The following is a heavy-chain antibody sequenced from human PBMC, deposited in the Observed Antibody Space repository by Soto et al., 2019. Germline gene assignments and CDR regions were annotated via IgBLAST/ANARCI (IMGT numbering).Heavy chain of an antibody. CDR3: ARSETYGDYDFDY. J-gene: IGHJ4*02. V-gene: IGHV3-21*04. Sequence: GGSLRLSCAASGFTFSSYSMNWVRQAPGKGLEWVSSISSSSSYIYYADSVKGRFTISRDNSKNTLYLQMNSLRAEDTAVYYCARSETYGDYDFDYWGQGTLVTVSS. D-gene: IGHD4-17*01. CDR1: GFTFSSYS. CDR2: ISSSSSYI.